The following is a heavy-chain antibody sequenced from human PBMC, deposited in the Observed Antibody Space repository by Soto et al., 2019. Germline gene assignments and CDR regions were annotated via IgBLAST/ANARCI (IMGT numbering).Heavy chain of an antibody. J-gene: IGHJ4*02. CDR1: GFTLSSYS. Sequence: QVQLVESGGGVVQPGTSLRLSCAASGFTLSSYSIHWVRQAPGKGLDWVAVISYDGNTQFYGDSVKGRFIVSRDNSRNTLYLQMNNLRAEDTAVYYCAKVSRPSRNSTPDFDYWGQGTLVTVSS. CDR2: ISYDGNTQ. V-gene: IGHV3-30-3*01. CDR3: AKVSRPSRNSTPDFDY.